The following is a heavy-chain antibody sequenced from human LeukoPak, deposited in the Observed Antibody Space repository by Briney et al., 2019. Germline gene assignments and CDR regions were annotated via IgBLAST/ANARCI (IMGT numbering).Heavy chain of an antibody. CDR2: INPNSGGT. CDR3: ARGRAHIVVVTDY. J-gene: IGHJ4*02. Sequence: ASVKVSCKASGYTFTGYYMHWVRQAPGQGLEWMGWINPNSGGTNYAQKFQGRVTMTRATSINTAYMELSRLRSDDTAMYYCARGRAHIVVVTDYWGQGTLVTVSS. V-gene: IGHV1-2*02. CDR1: GYTFTGYY. D-gene: IGHD2-21*02.